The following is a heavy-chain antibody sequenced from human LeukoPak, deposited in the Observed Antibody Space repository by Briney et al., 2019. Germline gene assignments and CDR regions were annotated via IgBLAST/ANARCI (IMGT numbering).Heavy chain of an antibody. V-gene: IGHV6-1*01. CDR2: TYYRSKWYN. CDR3: ARAFGYYDSSGYSPLDY. Sequence: SQTLSLTCAISGDSVSSNSAAWNWIRQSPSRGLEWLGRTYYRSKWYNDYAVSVKSRITINPDTSKNQFSLQLNSVTPEDTAVYYCARAFGYYDSSGYSPLDYWGQGTLVTVSS. J-gene: IGHJ4*02. D-gene: IGHD3-22*01. CDR1: GDSVSSNSAA.